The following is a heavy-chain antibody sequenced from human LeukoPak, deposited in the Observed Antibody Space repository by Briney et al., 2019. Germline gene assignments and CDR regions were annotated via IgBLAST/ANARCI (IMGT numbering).Heavy chain of an antibody. CDR2: IYYSGST. CDR1: GGPLSSYY. CDR3: GREPSYGYYVYY. V-gene: IGHV4-59*01. D-gene: IGHD4-17*01. Sequence: SETLSLTCTVSGGPLSSYYWRWLRQPPGKGLEWIGYIYYSGSTNYNPSLKSRVTISVDTSKKQFSLKLSSVTAADTAVYYCGREPSYGYYVYYWGQGTLVSVSS. J-gene: IGHJ4*02.